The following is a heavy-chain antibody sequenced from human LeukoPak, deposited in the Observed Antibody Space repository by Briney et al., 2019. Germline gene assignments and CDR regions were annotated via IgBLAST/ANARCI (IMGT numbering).Heavy chain of an antibody. CDR1: GDSLNTNTW. CDR3: ARGGPPFDY. J-gene: IGHJ4*02. V-gene: IGHV4-4*02. CDR2: IFHSGST. Sequence: SEILSLTCAVSGDSLNTNTWWSWVRQPPGKGLEWTGEIFHSGSTNYHPSLESRLTISMDKSKNSFSLRLTSVTAADTAVYYCARGGPPFDYWGQGTLVTVSS.